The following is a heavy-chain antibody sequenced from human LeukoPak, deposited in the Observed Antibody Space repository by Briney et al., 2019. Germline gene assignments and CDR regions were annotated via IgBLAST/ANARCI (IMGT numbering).Heavy chain of an antibody. V-gene: IGHV3-23*01. J-gene: IGHJ2*01. CDR2: YNGGNDGT. D-gene: IGHD1-7*01. CDR1: GFTFSSFT. Sequence: GGSLRLSCAASGFTFSSFTMSWVRQAPEKGLEWLSVYNGGNDGTYYADSVKGRFTISRDNSKNTLYLQSNSLRTEDTAVYYCAKANGITGTTYWYFDLWGRGTLVTVSS. CDR3: AKANGITGTTYWYFDL.